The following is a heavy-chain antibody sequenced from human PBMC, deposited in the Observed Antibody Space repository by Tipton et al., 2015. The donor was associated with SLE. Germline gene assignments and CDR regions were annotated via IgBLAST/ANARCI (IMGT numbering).Heavy chain of an antibody. CDR3: AKPAGYPGAFDI. Sequence: SLRLSCAASGFTFSSYGMHWVRQAPGKGLEWVAVIWYDGSNKYYADSVKGRFTISRDNSKNTLYLQMNSLRAEDTAVYYCAKPAGYPGAFDIWGQGTMVTVSS. J-gene: IGHJ3*02. CDR1: GFTFSSYG. D-gene: IGHD6-13*01. CDR2: IWYDGSNK. V-gene: IGHV3-33*06.